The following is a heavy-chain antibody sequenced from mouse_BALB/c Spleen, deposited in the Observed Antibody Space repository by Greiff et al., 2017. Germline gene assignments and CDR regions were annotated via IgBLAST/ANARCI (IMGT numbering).Heavy chain of an antibody. Sequence: EVQLQQSGPELVKPGASVKISCKASGYTFTDYNMHWVKQSHGKSLEWIGYIYPYNGGTGYNQKFKSKATLTVDNSSSTAYMELRSLTSEDSAVYYCASPSRYAMDYWGQGTSVTVSS. CDR3: ASPSRYAMDY. CDR2: IYPYNGGT. CDR1: GYTFTDYN. V-gene: IGHV1S29*02. J-gene: IGHJ4*01.